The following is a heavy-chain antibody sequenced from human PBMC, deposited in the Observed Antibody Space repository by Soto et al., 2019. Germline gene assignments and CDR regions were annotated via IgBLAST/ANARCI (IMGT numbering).Heavy chain of an antibody. CDR1: GYSFTSYW. V-gene: IGHV5-10-1*01. Sequence: GESLKISCKGSGYSFTSYWISWVRQMPGNGLEWMGRIDPSDSYTNYSPSFQGHVTISADKSISTAYLQWSSLKASDTAMYYCAIGRRDGYNAYYYYYGMDVWGQGTTVTVSS. D-gene: IGHD5-12*01. CDR3: AIGRRDGYNAYYYYYGMDV. CDR2: IDPSDSYT. J-gene: IGHJ6*02.